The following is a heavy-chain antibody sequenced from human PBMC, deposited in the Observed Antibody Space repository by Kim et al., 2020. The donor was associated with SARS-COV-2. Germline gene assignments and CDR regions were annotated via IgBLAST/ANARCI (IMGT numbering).Heavy chain of an antibody. CDR2: INHSGST. D-gene: IGHD6-13*01. Sequence: SETLSLTCAVYGGSFSGYYWSWIRQPPGKGLEWIGEINHSGSTNYNPSLKSRVTISVDTSKNQFSLKLSSVTAADTAVYYCARGLRGSSWWNYFDYWGQGTLVTVSS. V-gene: IGHV4-34*01. J-gene: IGHJ4*02. CDR1: GGSFSGYY. CDR3: ARGLRGSSWWNYFDY.